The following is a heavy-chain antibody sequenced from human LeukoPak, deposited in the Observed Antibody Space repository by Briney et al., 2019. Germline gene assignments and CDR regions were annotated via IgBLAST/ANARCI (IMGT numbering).Heavy chain of an antibody. J-gene: IGHJ6*03. Sequence: GGSLRLSXAASGFTFSSSEMNWVRQAPGKGLEWVSYISSSGSTIYYADSVKARFTISRDNAKNSLYLQMNSLRAEDTAVYYCARDLQYFAYYYMDVWGKGTTVTVSS. V-gene: IGHV3-48*03. D-gene: IGHD3-9*01. CDR1: GFTFSSSE. CDR3: ARDLQYFAYYYMDV. CDR2: ISSSGSTI.